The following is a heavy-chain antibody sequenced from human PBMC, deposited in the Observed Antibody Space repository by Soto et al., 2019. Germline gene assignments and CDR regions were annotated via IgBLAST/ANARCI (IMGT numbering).Heavy chain of an antibody. D-gene: IGHD2-21*01. CDR2: IYHSGST. V-gene: IGHV4-30-2*01. Sequence: SETLSLTCAVSGGSISSGGYSWSWIRQPPGKGLEWIGYIYHSGSTYYNPSLKSRVTISVDRSKNQFSLKLSSVTAADTAVYYCARGSGGGGGNPPGAFDIWCQGTMVTVSS. CDR1: GGSISSGGYS. CDR3: ARGSGGGGGNPPGAFDI. J-gene: IGHJ3*02.